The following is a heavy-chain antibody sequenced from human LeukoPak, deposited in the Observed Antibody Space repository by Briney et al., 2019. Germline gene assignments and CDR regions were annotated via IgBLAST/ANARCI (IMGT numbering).Heavy chain of an antibody. Sequence: PGGSLRLSCEASGFTFSSYAMNWVRQAPGKGLEWVSAVSGSGGSTYYADSVKGRFTISRDNSKNTLYLQMNSLRAEDAAVYYCAKGAGFTRQYYFDYWGQGTLVTVSS. D-gene: IGHD2-2*01. J-gene: IGHJ4*02. V-gene: IGHV3-23*01. CDR3: AKGAGFTRQYYFDY. CDR1: GFTFSSYA. CDR2: VSGSGGST.